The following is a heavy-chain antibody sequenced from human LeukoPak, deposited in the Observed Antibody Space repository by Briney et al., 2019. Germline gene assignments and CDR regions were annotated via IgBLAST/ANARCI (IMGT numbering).Heavy chain of an antibody. V-gene: IGHV4-38-2*01. J-gene: IGHJ4*02. CDR3: ARYDSRRSASTRLYY. CDR1: GYSLRKNYH. D-gene: IGHD3-16*01. CDR2: IYGTGST. Sequence: PSETLPLTCVFSGYSLRKNYHWGCIRQPPGKGLEWIGRIYGTGSTSYNPSLMNRVTMSVDTSKNHFSLKLTSVTAADTAVYYCARYDSRRSASTRLYYWVQGILVTISS.